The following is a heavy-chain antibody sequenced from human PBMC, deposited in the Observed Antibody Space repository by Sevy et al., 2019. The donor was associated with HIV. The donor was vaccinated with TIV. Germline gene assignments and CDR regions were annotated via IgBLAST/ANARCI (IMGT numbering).Heavy chain of an antibody. V-gene: IGHV1-8*01. CDR1: GYTFTSYD. CDR2: MNPDSGKK. Sequence: ASVTVSCQTSGYTFTSYDINWVRQATGQGLEWMGWMNPDSGKKGYAQKFQGRVTMTTNTSIGTANMDRRSLRSEDSAVNYYAREELDGSTFFYYCGMDVWGQGTTVTVSS. CDR3: AREELDGSTFFYYCGMDV. J-gene: IGHJ6*02. D-gene: IGHD1-26*01.